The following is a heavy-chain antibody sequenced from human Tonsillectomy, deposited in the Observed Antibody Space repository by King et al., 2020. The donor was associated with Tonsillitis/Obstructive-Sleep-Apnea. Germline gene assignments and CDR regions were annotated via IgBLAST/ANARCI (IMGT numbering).Heavy chain of an antibody. CDR1: GGSISSSSYY. CDR2: LYYSGST. D-gene: IGHD2-21*01. J-gene: IGHJ6*02. CDR3: ARGRLDDWYYYYGMDV. Sequence: QLQESGPGLVKPSETLSLTCTVSGGSISSSSYYWGWIRQPPGQGLEWIGSLYYSGSTYYNPSLKSRVTIAGDKSKNLFSLKLSSLTAADTAVYYCARGRLDDWYYYYGMDVWGQGTTVTVSS. V-gene: IGHV4-39*01.